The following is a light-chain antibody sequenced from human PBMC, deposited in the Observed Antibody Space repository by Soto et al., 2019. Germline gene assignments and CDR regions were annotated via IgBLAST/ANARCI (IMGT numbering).Light chain of an antibody. CDR3: QQLFMYPPT. J-gene: IGKJ3*01. V-gene: IGKV1-39*01. CDR2: AAS. CDR1: QTVSTY. Sequence: DILMTQSPSSLSASIGDRVTISCRTSQTVSTYLNWYQHKPGRGPTLLIYAASSLQSGVPSRFSGSGSGTDFTLTVSSLQPEDLATYYCQQLFMYPPTFGPGTKVDIK.